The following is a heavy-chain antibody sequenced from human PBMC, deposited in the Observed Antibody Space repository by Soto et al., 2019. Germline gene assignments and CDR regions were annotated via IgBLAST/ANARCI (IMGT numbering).Heavy chain of an antibody. CDR1: GYSFTSYW. V-gene: IGHV5-10-1*01. CDR3: ARVPSYGMDV. CDR2: IDPSDSYT. J-gene: IGHJ6*02. Sequence: HGESLKISCKGSGYSFTSYWISWVRQMPGKGLEWMGRIDPSDSYTNYSPSFQGHVTISADKSISSAYLQWSSLRASDTAMYYCARVPSYGMDVWGQGTTVTVSS. D-gene: IGHD2-2*01.